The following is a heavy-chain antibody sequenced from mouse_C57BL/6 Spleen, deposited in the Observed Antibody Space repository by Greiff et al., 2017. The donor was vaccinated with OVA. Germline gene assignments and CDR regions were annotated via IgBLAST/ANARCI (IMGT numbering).Heavy chain of an antibody. J-gene: IGHJ1*03. CDR3: ARQAGSSDWYFDV. CDR2: ISSGGSYT. V-gene: IGHV5-6*01. CDR1: GFTFSSYG. D-gene: IGHD1-1*01. Sequence: EVKLMESGGDLVKPGGSLKLSCAASGFTFSSYGMSWVRQTPDKRLEWVATISSGGSYTYYPDSVKGRITIARDNAKNTLYLQMSSLKSEDTAMYYGARQAGSSDWYFDVWGTGTTVTVSS.